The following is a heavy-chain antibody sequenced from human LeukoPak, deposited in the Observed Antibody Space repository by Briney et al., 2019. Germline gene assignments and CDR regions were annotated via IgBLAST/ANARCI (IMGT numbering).Heavy chain of an antibody. CDR2: LYYSGST. D-gene: IGHD5-12*01. Sequence: SETLSLTCAVYGGSFSGYYWSWIRQPPGKGLEWIGFLYYSGSTYYNPSLKSRVTISVDTSKNQFSLKLSSVTAADTAVYYCARRGGYSGYDFPYYFDYWGQGTLVTVSS. J-gene: IGHJ4*02. V-gene: IGHV4-30-4*08. CDR3: ARRGGYSGYDFPYYFDY. CDR1: GGSFSGYY.